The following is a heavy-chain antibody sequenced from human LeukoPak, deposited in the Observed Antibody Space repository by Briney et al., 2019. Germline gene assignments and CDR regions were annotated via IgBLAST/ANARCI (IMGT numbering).Heavy chain of an antibody. Sequence: PSETLSLTCTVSGGSISSSSYYWSWIRQPPGKGLEWIGEINHSGSTNYNPSLKSRVTISVDTSKNQFSLKLSSVTAADTAVYYCARQGPRSTLRWYRYYFDYWGQGTLVTVSS. D-gene: IGHD4-23*01. V-gene: IGHV4-39*01. CDR3: ARQGPRSTLRWYRYYFDY. J-gene: IGHJ4*02. CDR1: GGSISSSSYY. CDR2: INHSGST.